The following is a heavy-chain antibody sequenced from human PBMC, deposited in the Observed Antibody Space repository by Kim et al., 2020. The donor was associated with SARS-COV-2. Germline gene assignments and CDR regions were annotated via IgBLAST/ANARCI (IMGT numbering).Heavy chain of an antibody. CDR1: GGSISSGGYY. V-gene: IGHV4-31*03. CDR3: ARGPLWTTRNTPNNWFDP. J-gene: IGHJ5*02. D-gene: IGHD2-2*01. CDR2: IYYSGST. Sequence: SETLSLTCTVSGGSISSGGYYWSWIRQHPGKGLEWIGYIYYSGSTYYNPSLKSRVTISVDTSKNQFSLKLSSVTAADTAVYYCARGPLWTTRNTPNNWFDPWGQGTLVTVSS.